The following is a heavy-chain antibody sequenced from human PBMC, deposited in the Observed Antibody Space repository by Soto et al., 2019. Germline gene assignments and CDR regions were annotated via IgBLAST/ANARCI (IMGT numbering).Heavy chain of an antibody. Sequence: QAQLVQSGPEVKKPGSSVTVSCKDSGGLFSSFAISWVRQAPGQGLEWLGGIIPVFGTTNYAEKFQGRVTITADESTNTAYMELSNLRSGDTAMYYCARGGGPYVWFNEFWGQGTLVTVSS. V-gene: IGHV1-69*01. D-gene: IGHD3-16*01. J-gene: IGHJ4*02. CDR3: ARGGGPYVWFNEF. CDR2: IIPVFGTT. CDR1: GGLFSSFA.